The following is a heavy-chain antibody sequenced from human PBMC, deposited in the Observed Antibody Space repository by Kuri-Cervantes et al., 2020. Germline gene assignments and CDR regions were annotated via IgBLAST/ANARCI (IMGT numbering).Heavy chain of an antibody. CDR1: GFTFSSYR. CDR2: IKQDGSEK. D-gene: IGHD3-22*01. CDR3: ARDGWSGYYDSSGYYDY. Sequence: GGSLRLSCAASGFTFSSYRMSWVRQAPGKGLEWVANIKQDGSEKYYVDSVKGRFTISRDNAKNSLYLQMNSLRAEDTAVYYCARDGWSGYYDSSGYYDYWGQGTLVTVSS. J-gene: IGHJ4*02. V-gene: IGHV3-7*01.